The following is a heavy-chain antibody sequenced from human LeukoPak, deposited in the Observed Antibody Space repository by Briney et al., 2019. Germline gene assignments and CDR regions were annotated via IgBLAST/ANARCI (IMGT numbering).Heavy chain of an antibody. J-gene: IGHJ6*02. CDR3: ARAQVDYNNGPGSRGYYSYGMDV. CDR1: GGSISTYY. D-gene: IGHD4-11*01. Sequence: SETLSLTCTVSGGSISTYYGNRIRQAPGKGLEWIGYIYYSGSTNYNPSLKSRVAMSVDTSRNQFSLKLSSVTAADTAVYYCARAQVDYNNGPGSRGYYSYGMDVWGRGTTVTVSS. V-gene: IGHV4-59*01. CDR2: IYYSGST.